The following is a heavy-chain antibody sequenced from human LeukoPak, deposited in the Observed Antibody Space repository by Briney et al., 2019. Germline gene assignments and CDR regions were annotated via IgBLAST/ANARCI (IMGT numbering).Heavy chain of an antibody. CDR1: GYTLTELS. V-gene: IGHV1-24*01. Sequence: ASVKVSCKVSGYTLTELSMHWVRQAPGKGLEWMGGFDPEDGETIYAQKFQGRVTMTEDTSTDTAYMELSRLRSDDTAVYYCARDSRTIYDILTGYYSPSFDYWGQGTLVTVSS. D-gene: IGHD3-9*01. CDR2: FDPEDGET. CDR3: ARDSRTIYDILTGYYSPSFDY. J-gene: IGHJ4*02.